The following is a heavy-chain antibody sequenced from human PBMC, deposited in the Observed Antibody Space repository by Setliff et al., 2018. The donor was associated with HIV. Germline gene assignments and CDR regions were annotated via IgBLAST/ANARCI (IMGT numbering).Heavy chain of an antibody. J-gene: IGHJ3*02. V-gene: IGHV3-30*04. CDR2: IKDRTD. CDR1: GFTFSGSP. D-gene: IGHD2-8*01. CDR3: AREKKNGDTSVGGFDM. Sequence: GGSLRLSCAASGFTFSGSPIHWVRQASGKGLEWLGRIKDRTDNYADAVKGRFTISRDNSKNMLALHMNSLRGEDTAVYYCAREKKNGDTSVGGFDMWGQGTMVTVSS.